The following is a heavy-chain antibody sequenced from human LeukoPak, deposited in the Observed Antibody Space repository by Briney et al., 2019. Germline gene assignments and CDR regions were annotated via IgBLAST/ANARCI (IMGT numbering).Heavy chain of an antibody. CDR3: ARDHTVSWGSYRYNDY. CDR2: ISSSSSYI. Sequence: KPGESLRLSCAASGFTFSSYSMNWVRQATGKGLEWVSSISSSSSYIYYADSVKGRFTISRDNAKNSLYLQMNSLRAEDTAVYYCARDHTVSWGSYRYNDYWGQGTLVTVSS. D-gene: IGHD3-16*02. V-gene: IGHV3-21*01. J-gene: IGHJ4*02. CDR1: GFTFSSYS.